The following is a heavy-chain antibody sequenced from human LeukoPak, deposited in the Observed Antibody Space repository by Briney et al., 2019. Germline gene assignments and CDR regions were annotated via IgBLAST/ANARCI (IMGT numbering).Heavy chain of an antibody. CDR3: ARDRGITTARGVPSWFDP. D-gene: IGHD3-10*01. Sequence: SETLSLTCTVSGGSVSRNNYYWTWIRQPAGKGLEWLGRIYTTGSPSYSPSLKSRVTISVDTSTNQFSLKLTSVSAADTAVYYCARDRGITTARGVPSWFDPWGQGTLVTVSS. CDR1: GGSVSRNNYY. J-gene: IGHJ5*02. V-gene: IGHV4-61*02. CDR2: IYTTGSP.